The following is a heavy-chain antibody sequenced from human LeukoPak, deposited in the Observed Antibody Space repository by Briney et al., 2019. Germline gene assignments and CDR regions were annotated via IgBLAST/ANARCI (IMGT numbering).Heavy chain of an antibody. CDR2: ISYDGSNK. V-gene: IGHV3-30*18. J-gene: IGHJ4*02. Sequence: GGSLRLSCAASGFTFSSYGMHWVRQAPGKGLEWVAVISYDGSNKYYADSVKGRFTISRDNSKNTLYLQMNSLRAEDTAVYYCAKVGGGYSYGYSFDYWGQGTLVTVSS. CDR1: GFTFSSYG. D-gene: IGHD5-18*01. CDR3: AKVGGGYSYGYSFDY.